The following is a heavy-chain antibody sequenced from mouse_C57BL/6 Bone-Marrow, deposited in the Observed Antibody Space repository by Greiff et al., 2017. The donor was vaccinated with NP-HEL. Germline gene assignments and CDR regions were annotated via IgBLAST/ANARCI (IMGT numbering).Heavy chain of an antibody. CDR3: ASYYGSSSGFAY. CDR2: IYPGNSDT. V-gene: IGHV1-5*01. D-gene: IGHD1-1*01. J-gene: IGHJ3*01. Sequence: EVKLQESGTVLARPGASVKMSCKTSGYTFTSYWMHWVKQRPGQGLEWIGAIYPGNSDTNYNQKFKGKAKLTAVTSASTAYRELSSLTNEDSAVYYCASYYGSSSGFAYWGQGTLVTVSA. CDR1: GYTFTSYW.